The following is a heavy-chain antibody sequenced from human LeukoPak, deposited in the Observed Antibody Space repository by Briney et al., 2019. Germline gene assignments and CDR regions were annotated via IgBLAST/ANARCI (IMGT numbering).Heavy chain of an antibody. CDR1: GGSISSYY. J-gene: IGHJ4*02. Sequence: SETLSLTCTVSGGSISSYYWSWIRQPAGKGLEWIGRIYTSRSTNYNPSLKSRVTMSVDTSKNQFSLKLSSVTAADTAVYYCARGTYCSSTSCYTFDYWGQGTLVTVSS. CDR2: IYTSRST. V-gene: IGHV4-4*07. CDR3: ARGTYCSSTSCYTFDY. D-gene: IGHD2-2*02.